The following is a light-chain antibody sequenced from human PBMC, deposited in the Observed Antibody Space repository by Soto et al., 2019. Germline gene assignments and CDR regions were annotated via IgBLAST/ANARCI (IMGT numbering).Light chain of an antibody. Sequence: DIQMTQSPSTLSASVGDRVTITCRASQSISSWLAWYQQKPGKAPKLLIYDASSLASGVPSRFSGSGSGTEFTLTISSLQADDFATYYCQQYNSYPWTFGQGTKXXIK. J-gene: IGKJ1*01. CDR1: QSISSW. V-gene: IGKV1-5*01. CDR2: DAS. CDR3: QQYNSYPWT.